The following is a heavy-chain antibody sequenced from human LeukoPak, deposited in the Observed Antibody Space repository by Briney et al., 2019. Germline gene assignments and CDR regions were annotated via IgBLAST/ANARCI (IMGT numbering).Heavy chain of an antibody. Sequence: PSETLSLTCTVSGGSISNYYWSWIRQPPGKGLEWIGEINHSGSTNYNPSLKSRVTISVDTSKNQFSLKLSSVTAADTAVYYCARHNRRGAYYYDSSGYPTFDYWGQGTLVTVSS. V-gene: IGHV4-34*01. CDR1: GGSISNYY. J-gene: IGHJ4*02. CDR3: ARHNRRGAYYYDSSGYPTFDY. CDR2: INHSGST. D-gene: IGHD3-22*01.